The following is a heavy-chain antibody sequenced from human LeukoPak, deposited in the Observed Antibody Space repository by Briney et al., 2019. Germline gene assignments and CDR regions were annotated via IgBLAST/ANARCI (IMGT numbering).Heavy chain of an antibody. J-gene: IGHJ4*02. CDR2: IYYSGST. D-gene: IGHD6-6*01. CDR3: ARHNLITSPFDY. Sequence: PSETLSLTCTVSGGSISSYYWSWIRQPPGKGLEWIGYIYYSGSTNYNPSLKSRVTISVDTSKNQFSLKLSSVTAADTAVYYCARHNLITSPFDYWGQGTLVTVSS. CDR1: GGSISSYY. V-gene: IGHV4-59*08.